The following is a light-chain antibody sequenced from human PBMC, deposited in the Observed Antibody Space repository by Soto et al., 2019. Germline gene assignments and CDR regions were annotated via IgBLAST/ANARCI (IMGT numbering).Light chain of an antibody. CDR3: ETWDSNPWV. Sequence: QLVLTQSSSASASVGSSVKLTCTLSSGHSSYIIAWHQQQPGKAPRYLMKLEGSGSYNKGSGVPDRFSGSSSGADRYLTISNLQSEDEADYYCETWDSNPWVFGGGTKLTVL. V-gene: IGLV4-60*03. CDR2: LEGSGSY. J-gene: IGLJ3*02. CDR1: SGHSSYI.